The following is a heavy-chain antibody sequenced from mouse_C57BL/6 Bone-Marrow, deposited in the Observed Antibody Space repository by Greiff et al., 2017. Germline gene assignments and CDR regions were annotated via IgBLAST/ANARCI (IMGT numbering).Heavy chain of an antibody. CDR2: LYPGDGDT. CDR3: ARPYYYGSSSYAMDY. CDR1: GYAFSSSW. D-gene: IGHD1-1*01. J-gene: IGHJ4*01. V-gene: IGHV1-82*01. Sequence: QVQLQQSGPELVKPGASVKISCKASGYAFSSSWMNWVKQRPGKGLEWIGRLYPGDGDTNYNGKFKGKATLTADKSSSTAYMQLSSLTSEDSAVYFCARPYYYGSSSYAMDYWGQGTSVTVSS.